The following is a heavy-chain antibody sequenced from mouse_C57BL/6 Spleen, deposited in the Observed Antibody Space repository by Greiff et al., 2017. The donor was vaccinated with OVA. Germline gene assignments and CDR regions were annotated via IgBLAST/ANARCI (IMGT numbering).Heavy chain of an antibody. CDR2: IYPGDGDT. V-gene: IGHV1-82*01. CDR1: GYAFSSSW. CDR3: ARALLDY. Sequence: VQRVESGPELVKPGASVKISCKASGYAFSSSWMNWVKQRPGKGLEWIGRIYPGDGDTNYNGKFKGKATLTADKSSSTAYMQLSSLTSEDSAVYFCARALLDYWGQGTTLTVSS. J-gene: IGHJ2*01.